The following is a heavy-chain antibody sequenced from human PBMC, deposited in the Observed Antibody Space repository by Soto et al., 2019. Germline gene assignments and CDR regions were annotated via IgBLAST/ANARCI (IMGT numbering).Heavy chain of an antibody. CDR3: ARGPGGPDCPGDY. Sequence: QVQLVQSGAEVKKPGASVKVSCKASGYTFTSCAMHWVRQAPGQRLEWMGWINAGNGNTKYSQKFQGRVTITRDTSASTAYMELGSLRPEDTAVYYCARGPGGPDCPGDYWGQGTLVTVSS. CDR2: INAGNGNT. D-gene: IGHD2-21*02. J-gene: IGHJ4*02. CDR1: GYTFTSCA. V-gene: IGHV1-3*01.